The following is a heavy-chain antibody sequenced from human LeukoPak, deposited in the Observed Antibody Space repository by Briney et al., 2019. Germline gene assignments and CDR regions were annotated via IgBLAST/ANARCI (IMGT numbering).Heavy chain of an antibody. CDR2: IYFSGST. J-gene: IGHJ5*02. Sequence: SETLSLTCTVSGDSISSANYYWGWVRQPPGKGLEWIGSIYFSGSTYYNPSLKSRVTISVDTSKNQFSLKLSSVTAADTAVYYCARAAVYSSSSGWFDPWGQGTLVTVSS. CDR1: GDSISSANYY. CDR3: ARAAVYSSSSGWFDP. D-gene: IGHD6-6*01. V-gene: IGHV4-39*07.